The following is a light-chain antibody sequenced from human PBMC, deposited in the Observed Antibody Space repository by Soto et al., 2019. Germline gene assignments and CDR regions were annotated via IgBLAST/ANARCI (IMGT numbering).Light chain of an antibody. CDR3: QQRSNWPLIT. V-gene: IGKV3-11*01. Sequence: EIVLTQSPATLSLSPEERATLACRASQSVSSYLAWYQQKPGQAPRLLIYDASNRATGIPARFSGSGSGTDFSRTISCLEPEDFAVYYCQQRSNWPLITFGQGTRLEIK. J-gene: IGKJ5*01. CDR1: QSVSSY. CDR2: DAS.